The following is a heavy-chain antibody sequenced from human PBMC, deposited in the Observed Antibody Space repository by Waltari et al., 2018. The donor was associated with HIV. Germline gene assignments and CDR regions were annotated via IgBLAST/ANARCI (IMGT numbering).Heavy chain of an antibody. D-gene: IGHD4-17*01. CDR2: IYYSGST. Sequence: QLQLQESGPGLVKPSETLSLPCTVSGGSISSSSYYWGWIRQPPGKGLEWIGSIYYSGSTYYNPSLKSRVTISVDTSKNQFSLKLSSVTAADTAVYYCARDSATVPSRAPFDYWGQGTLVTVSS. J-gene: IGHJ4*02. CDR3: ARDSATVPSRAPFDY. CDR1: GGSISSSSYY. V-gene: IGHV4-39*07.